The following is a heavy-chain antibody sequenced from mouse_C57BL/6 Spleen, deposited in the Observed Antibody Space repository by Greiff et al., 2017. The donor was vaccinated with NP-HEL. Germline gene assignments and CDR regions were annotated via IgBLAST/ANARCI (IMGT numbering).Heavy chain of an antibody. D-gene: IGHD2-5*01. V-gene: IGHV5-6*01. J-gene: IGHJ3*01. Sequence: DVQLVESGGDLVKPGGSLKLSCAASGFTFSSYGMSWVRQTPDKRLEWVATISSGGSYTYYPDSVKGRFTISRDNAKNTLYLQMSSLKSEDTAMYYCARQEYSNYGFAYWGQGTLVTVSA. CDR2: ISSGGSYT. CDR1: GFTFSSYG. CDR3: ARQEYSNYGFAY.